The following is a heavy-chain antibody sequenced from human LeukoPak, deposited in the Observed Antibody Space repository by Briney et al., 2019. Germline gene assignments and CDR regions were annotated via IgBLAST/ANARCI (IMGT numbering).Heavy chain of an antibody. D-gene: IGHD2/OR15-2a*01. V-gene: IGHV1-2*02. CDR3: ARLRIGTPHWYFDL. J-gene: IGHJ2*01. CDR1: GYTFTGYY. Sequence: GASVKVSCKASGYTFTGYYMHWVRQAPGQGLEWMGWINPNSGGTNYAQKFQGRVTMTRDTSISTAYLQWSSLKASDTAMYYCARLRIGTPHWYFDLWGRGTLVTVSS. CDR2: INPNSGGT.